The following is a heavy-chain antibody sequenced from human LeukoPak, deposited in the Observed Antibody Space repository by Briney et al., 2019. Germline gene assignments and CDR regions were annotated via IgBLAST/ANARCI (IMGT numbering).Heavy chain of an antibody. CDR3: AKDGSGWYVDQKYYFDY. V-gene: IGHV3-15*01. J-gene: IGHJ4*02. CDR1: GFTFSNAW. Sequence: GGSLRLSCAASGFTFSNAWMSWVRQAPGKGLEWVGRIKSKTDGGTTDYAAPVKGRFTISRDDSKNTLYLQMNSLKTEDTAVYYCAKDGSGWYVDQKYYFDYWGQGTLVTVSS. CDR2: IKSKTDGGTT. D-gene: IGHD6-19*01.